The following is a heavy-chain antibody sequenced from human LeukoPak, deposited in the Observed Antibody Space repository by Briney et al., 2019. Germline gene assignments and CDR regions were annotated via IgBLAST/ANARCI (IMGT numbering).Heavy chain of an antibody. V-gene: IGHV4-34*01. Sequence: SETLSLTCAVYGGSFSGYYWSWIRQPPGKGLEWIGEINHSGSTNYNPSLKSRVTISVDTSKNQFSLKLSSVTAADTAVYYCARTRKYSGSYCTLDYWGQGTLVTVSS. CDR3: ARTRKYSGSYCTLDY. CDR1: GGSFSGYY. D-gene: IGHD1-26*01. J-gene: IGHJ4*02. CDR2: INHSGST.